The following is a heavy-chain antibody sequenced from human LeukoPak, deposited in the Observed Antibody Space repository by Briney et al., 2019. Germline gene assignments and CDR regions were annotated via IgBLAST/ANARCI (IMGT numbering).Heavy chain of an antibody. CDR1: GYSVTALS. J-gene: IGHJ4*02. Sequence: SLNDSAKVSGYSVTALSMHWLGQEPGGELAWMGGFDPEDGETIYAQKFQGRVTMTEDTSIDTAYMELSSLRSEDTAVYYCATNYASRTALEYWGQGTLVTVSS. CDR3: ATNYASRTALEY. V-gene: IGHV1-24*01. D-gene: IGHD2-2*01. CDR2: FDPEDGET.